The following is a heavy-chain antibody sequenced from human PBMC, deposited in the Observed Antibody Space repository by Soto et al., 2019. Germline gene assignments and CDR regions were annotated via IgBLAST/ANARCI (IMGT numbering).Heavy chain of an antibody. D-gene: IGHD3-22*01. CDR1: GFTFSNAW. V-gene: IGHV3-15*07. J-gene: IGHJ4*02. Sequence: GGSLRLSCAASGFTFSNAWMNWVRQAPGKGLEWVGRIKSKTDGGTTDYAAPVKGRFTISRDDSKNTLYLQMNSLKTEDTAVYYCTTEVYDRSPRMDYWGQGTLVTVSS. CDR2: IKSKTDGGTT. CDR3: TTEVYDRSPRMDY.